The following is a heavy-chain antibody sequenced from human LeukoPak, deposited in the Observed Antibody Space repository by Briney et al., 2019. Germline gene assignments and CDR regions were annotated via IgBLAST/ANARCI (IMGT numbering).Heavy chain of an antibody. V-gene: IGHV3-30-3*01. CDR1: GFTFNKYY. CDR2: IAYDGNSK. CDR3: ARGHCSGGSCYSVYYYYYGMDV. D-gene: IGHD2-15*01. J-gene: IGHJ6*02. Sequence: GGSLRLSCVVSGFTFNKYYMHWVRQAPGKGLEWVAVIAYDGNSKYYADSVQGRFTISRDNSKNTLDLQMNSLRGEDTAVYYCARGHCSGGSCYSVYYYYYGMDVWGQGTTVTVSS.